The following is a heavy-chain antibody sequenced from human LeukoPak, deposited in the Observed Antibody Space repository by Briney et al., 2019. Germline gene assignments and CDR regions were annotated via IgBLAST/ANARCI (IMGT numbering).Heavy chain of an antibody. D-gene: IGHD6-13*01. V-gene: IGHV3-30-3*01. CDR1: GFTFSSYA. Sequence: GGSLRLSCAASGFTFSSYAMHWVRQAPGKGLEWVAVISYDGSNKYYADSVKGRFTISRDNSKNTLYLQMNSLRAEDTAVYYCARDRGGSSWYVSYYYGMDVWGQGTTVTVSS. J-gene: IGHJ6*02. CDR3: ARDRGGSSWYVSYYYGMDV. CDR2: ISYDGSNK.